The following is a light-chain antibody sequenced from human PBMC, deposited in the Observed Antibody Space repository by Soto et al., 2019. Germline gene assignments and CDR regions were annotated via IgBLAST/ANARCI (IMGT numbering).Light chain of an antibody. V-gene: IGKV3-15*01. CDR2: GAS. Sequence: EIVLPQSPATLSVSPGESSTLSCRASQSVSSNLAWYQQKPGQATRLLIYGASTRATGIPARFSGSGSGTEFTLTISSLQSEDFAVYYCQQYNNWPLFFGGGTRLEIK. CDR1: QSVSSN. J-gene: IGKJ5*01. CDR3: QQYNNWPLF.